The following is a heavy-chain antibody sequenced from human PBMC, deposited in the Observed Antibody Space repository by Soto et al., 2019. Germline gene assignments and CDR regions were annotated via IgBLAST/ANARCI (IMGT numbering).Heavy chain of an antibody. CDR3: ARDKEIGRGYYIEYYYYGMDV. J-gene: IGHJ6*02. V-gene: IGHV3-48*02. Sequence: GGSLRLSCAASGFTFSSYSMNWVRQAPGKGLEWVSYISSSSSTIYYADSVKGRFTISRDNAKNSLYLQMNSLRDEDTAVYYCARDKEIGRGYYIEYYYYGMDVWGQGTTVTVSS. CDR1: GFTFSSYS. CDR2: ISSSSSTI. D-gene: IGHD3-3*01.